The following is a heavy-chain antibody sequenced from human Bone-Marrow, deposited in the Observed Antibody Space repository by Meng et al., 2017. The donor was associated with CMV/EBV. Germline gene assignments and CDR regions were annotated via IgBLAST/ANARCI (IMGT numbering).Heavy chain of an antibody. D-gene: IGHD3-10*01. CDR2: ISSSSSYI. V-gene: IGHV3-21*01. CDR3: ARWPMVRGVIKENYYYYGMDV. J-gene: IGHJ6*02. Sequence: GESLKISCAASGFTFSSYDMNWVRQAPGKGLEWVSSISSSSSYIYYADSVKGRFTISRDNAKNSLYLQMNSLRAEDTAVYYCARWPMVRGVIKENYYYYGMDVWGQGTTVTVSS. CDR1: GFTFSSYD.